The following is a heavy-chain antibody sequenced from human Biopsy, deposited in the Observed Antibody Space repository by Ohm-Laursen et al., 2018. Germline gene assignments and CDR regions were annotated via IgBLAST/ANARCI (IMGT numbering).Heavy chain of an antibody. D-gene: IGHD5/OR15-5a*01. CDR1: GFTFRTYG. CDR2: ISYDQITK. Sequence: SLRLSCSATGFTFRTYGMHWVRLAPGKGLEWVAVISYDQITKHYADSVRGRFTISRDNSKNTLYLQVNSLRAEDTAVYYCAKDLSVYYYYGIDVWGQGTTATVPS. CDR3: AKDLSVYYYYGIDV. V-gene: IGHV3-30*18. J-gene: IGHJ6*02.